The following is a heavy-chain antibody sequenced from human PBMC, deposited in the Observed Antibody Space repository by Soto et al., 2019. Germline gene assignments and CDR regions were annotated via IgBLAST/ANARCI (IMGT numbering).Heavy chain of an antibody. CDR2: ISWNSGSI. V-gene: IGHV3-9*01. CDR3: VKGGGSSGYYHIDY. J-gene: IGHJ4*02. Sequence: PGGSLRLSCAASGFTFEDYGMDWVRQAPGKGLEWVSSISWNSGSIGYVDSVKGRFTISRDNAKNSLYLEMNSLRAEDTALYYCVKGGGSSGYYHIDYWGQGTLVTVSS. CDR1: GFTFEDYG. D-gene: IGHD3-22*01.